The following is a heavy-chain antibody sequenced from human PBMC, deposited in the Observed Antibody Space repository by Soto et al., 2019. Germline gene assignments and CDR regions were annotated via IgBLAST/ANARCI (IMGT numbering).Heavy chain of an antibody. J-gene: IGHJ4*02. CDR3: ARDLRGVYNYYGSGSYYNGVRFDY. CDR1: GYTFTSYG. Sequence: QVQLVQSGAEVKKPGASVKVSCKASGYTFTSYGISWVRQAPGQGLEWMGWISAYNGNTNYAQKLQGRVTMTTDTSTSTAYMELRSLRSDDTAVYYCARDLRGVYNYYGSGSYYNGVRFDYWGQGTLVTVSS. CDR2: ISAYNGNT. D-gene: IGHD3-10*01. V-gene: IGHV1-18*01.